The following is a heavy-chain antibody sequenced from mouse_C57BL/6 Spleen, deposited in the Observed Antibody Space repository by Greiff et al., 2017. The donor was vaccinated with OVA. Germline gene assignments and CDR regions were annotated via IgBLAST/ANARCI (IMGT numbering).Heavy chain of an antibody. D-gene: IGHD4-1*01. Sequence: QVQLKQPGAELVRPGSSVKLSCKASGYTFTSYWMHWVKQRPIQGLEWIGNIDPSDSETHYNQKFKDKATLTVDKSSSTAYMQLSSLTSEDSAVYYCARVVGNWDYFDYWGQGTTLTVSS. CDR1: GYTFTSYW. J-gene: IGHJ2*01. V-gene: IGHV1-52*01. CDR3: ARVVGNWDYFDY. CDR2: IDPSDSET.